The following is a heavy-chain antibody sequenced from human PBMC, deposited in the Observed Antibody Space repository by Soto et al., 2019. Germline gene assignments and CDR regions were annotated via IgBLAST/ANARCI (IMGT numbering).Heavy chain of an antibody. CDR1: GYTLTGYY. J-gene: IGHJ6*02. Sequence: ASVKVSCKASGYTLTGYYMHWVRQAPGQGLEWMGWINPNSGGTNYAQKFQGRVTMTRDTSISTAYMELSRLRSDDTAVYYCARGGDTAMVYHGMDVWGQGTTVTVSS. V-gene: IGHV1-2*02. D-gene: IGHD5-18*01. CDR2: INPNSGGT. CDR3: ARGGDTAMVYHGMDV.